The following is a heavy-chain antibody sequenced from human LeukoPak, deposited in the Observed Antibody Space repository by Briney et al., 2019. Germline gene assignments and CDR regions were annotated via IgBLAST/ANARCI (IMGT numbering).Heavy chain of an antibody. D-gene: IGHD3-16*01. Sequence: GGSLRLSCAASGFTFSSYGMHWVRQAPGKGLEWVAFIRYDGSNQYYADSVKGRFTISRDNSKNTVFLQMNSLRAEDTAVYYCAKDLNWGGRWGQGTLVTVSS. CDR1: GFTFSSYG. V-gene: IGHV3-30*02. CDR3: AKDLNWGGR. J-gene: IGHJ4*02. CDR2: IRYDGSNQ.